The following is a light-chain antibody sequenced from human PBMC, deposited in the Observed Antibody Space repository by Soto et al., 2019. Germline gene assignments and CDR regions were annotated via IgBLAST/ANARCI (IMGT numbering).Light chain of an antibody. CDR3: AAWDDSLNALV. CDR2: TNN. V-gene: IGLV1-44*01. J-gene: IGLJ2*01. CDR1: TSNLGGNT. Sequence: QSVLTQPPSVSGTPGHTVSISCSGSTSNLGGNTVNWYQQLPGTAPKLLIYTNNQRPSGVPDRFSGSKSGTSASLAISGLRSEDEADFYCAAWDDSLNALVFGGGTKVTVL.